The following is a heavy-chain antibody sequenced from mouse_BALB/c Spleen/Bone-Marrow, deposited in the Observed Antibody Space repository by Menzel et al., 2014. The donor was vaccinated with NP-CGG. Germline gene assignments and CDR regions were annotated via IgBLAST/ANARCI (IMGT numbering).Heavy chain of an antibody. Sequence: QVQLQQPGPELVRPGVSVKISCKGSGYTFTDYAMHWVKQSHAKSLEWIGVINTYSGNTNYNQNFKGKATMTVDKSSGTAFMELARLTYEDSAIYYCAREGYASTAWFAYWGQGTLVTVSA. CDR1: GYTFTDYA. J-gene: IGHJ3*01. D-gene: IGHD1-1*01. CDR2: INTYSGNT. CDR3: AREGYASTAWFAY. V-gene: IGHV1-67*01.